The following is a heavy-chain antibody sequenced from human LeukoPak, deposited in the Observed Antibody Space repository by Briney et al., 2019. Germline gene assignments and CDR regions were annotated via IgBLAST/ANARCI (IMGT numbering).Heavy chain of an antibody. CDR2: IYYSGST. Sequence: PSETLSLTCTVSGGSISSGGYYWSWIRQHPGKGLEWIGYIYYSGSTYYNPSLKSRVTISVDTSKNQFSLKLSSVTAADTAVYYCARDSAGFGDGYISLPAFDIWGQGTMVTVSS. V-gene: IGHV4-31*03. CDR1: GGSISSGGYY. D-gene: IGHD3-3*01. CDR3: ARDSAGFGDGYISLPAFDI. J-gene: IGHJ3*02.